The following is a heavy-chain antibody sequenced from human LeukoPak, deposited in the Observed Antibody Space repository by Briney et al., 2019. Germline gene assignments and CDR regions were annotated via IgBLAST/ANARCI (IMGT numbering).Heavy chain of an antibody. CDR1: GFTFSTYG. CDR2: IWSDASEK. V-gene: IGHV3-33*03. D-gene: IGHD1-26*01. J-gene: IGHJ4*02. CDR3: ARRGSGTYNFDS. Sequence: GGSLRLSCAASGFTFSTYGIHWVRQAPGRGLEWVAIIWSDASEKYYGDSVKGRFTISRDNSNNTVSLQMNSLRAEDTAVYYCARRGSGTYNFDSWGQGTLVTVSS.